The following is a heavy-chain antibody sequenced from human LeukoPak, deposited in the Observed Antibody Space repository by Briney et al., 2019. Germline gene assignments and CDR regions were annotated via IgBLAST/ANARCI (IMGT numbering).Heavy chain of an antibody. D-gene: IGHD1-7*01. V-gene: IGHV4-34*01. CDR3: ARVVVSGRTS. Sequence: SETLSLTCAVYGGSFSGYYWSLIRQPPGKGLEWIGEINHSGSTNYNPSLKSRVTISVDTSKNQFSLKLSSVTAADTAVYYCARVVVSGRTSWGQGTLVTVSS. CDR2: INHSGST. J-gene: IGHJ4*02. CDR1: GGSFSGYY.